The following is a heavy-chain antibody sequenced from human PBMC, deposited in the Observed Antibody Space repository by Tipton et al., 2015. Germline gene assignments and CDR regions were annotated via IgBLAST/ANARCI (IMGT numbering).Heavy chain of an antibody. J-gene: IGHJ4*02. V-gene: IGHV4-38-2*01. CDR2: ISHSGNT. CDR3: ACQDYDSLTRDYQTVDY. Sequence: TLSLTCAVSGYSIGGAYYWGWIRQPPGKGLEWIGSISHSGNTYYNPPLKSRVTMSRDTSKNQFSLKLTSVTAADTAVYYCACQDYDSLTRDYQTVDYRGQGTLVTVSS. D-gene: IGHD3-9*01. CDR1: GYSIGGAYY.